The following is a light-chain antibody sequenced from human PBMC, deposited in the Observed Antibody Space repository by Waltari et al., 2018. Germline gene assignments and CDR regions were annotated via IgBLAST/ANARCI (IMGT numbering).Light chain of an antibody. J-gene: IGLJ1*01. Sequence: QSALTQPRSVSGSPGQSVTISCTGTSSDVGCYNYVSWYRQNPGKAPKLMIYDVSKRPSGVPDRFSGSKSGNTASLTISGLQAEDDGDYYCCSYRGSFVFGTGTKVTVL. V-gene: IGLV2-11*01. CDR2: DVS. CDR1: SSDVGCYNY. CDR3: CSYRGSFV.